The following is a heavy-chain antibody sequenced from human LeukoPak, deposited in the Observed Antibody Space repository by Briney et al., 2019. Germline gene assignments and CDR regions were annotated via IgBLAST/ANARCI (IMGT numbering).Heavy chain of an antibody. CDR2: IVPDGRDT. Sequence: ASVKVSCKASGYTFNAHHIHWVRQAPRQGLEWMGWIVPDGRDTKYAEKFQCRMTLTVDTSITTAYMELHSFTSGDTAVYYWSGRYGPGPLWGRGTRITASS. D-gene: IGHD3-10*01. CDR1: GYTFNAHH. CDR3: SGRYGPGPL. V-gene: IGHV1-2*02. J-gene: IGHJ2*01.